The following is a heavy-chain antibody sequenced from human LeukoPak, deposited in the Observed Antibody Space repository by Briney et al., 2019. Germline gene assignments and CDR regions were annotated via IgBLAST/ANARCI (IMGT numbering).Heavy chain of an antibody. CDR3: ARADGDRDGYNFWFDP. V-gene: IGHV6-1*01. Sequence: SQTLSLTCAISGDSVSRNSAAWNWIRQSPSRGLEWLGRTYCRSKWYNDYAVTVESRITISPDTSKNQFSLQLNSVTPEDTAVYYCARADGDRDGYNFWFDPWGQGTLVTVSS. CDR2: TYCRSKWYN. CDR1: GDSVSRNSAA. D-gene: IGHD5-24*01. J-gene: IGHJ5*02.